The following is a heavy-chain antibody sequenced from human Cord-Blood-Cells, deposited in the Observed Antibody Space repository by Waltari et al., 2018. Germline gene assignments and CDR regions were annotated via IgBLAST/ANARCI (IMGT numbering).Heavy chain of an antibody. CDR1: GFTFSSYW. V-gene: IGHV3-7*01. J-gene: IGHJ4*02. D-gene: IGHD3-3*01. CDR2: IKQDGSEK. Sequence: EVQLVESGGGLVQPGGSLRLSCAASGFTFSSYWISWVRQAPGKGLEWVANIKQDGSEKYYVDSVKGRFTISRDNAKNSLYLQMNSLRAEDTAVYYCAREDFGVAHFDYWGQGTLVTVSS. CDR3: AREDFGVAHFDY.